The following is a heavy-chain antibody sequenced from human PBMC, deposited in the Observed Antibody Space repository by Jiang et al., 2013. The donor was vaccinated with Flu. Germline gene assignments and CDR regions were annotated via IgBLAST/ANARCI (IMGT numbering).Heavy chain of an antibody. Sequence: LLKPSETLSLTCTVSGYSISSGYYWGWIRQPPGKGLEWIGSIYHSGSTYYNPSLKSRVTISVDTSKNQFSLKLSSVTAADTAVYYCARDRIVVVVAATYNWFDPWG. D-gene: IGHD2-15*01. CDR3: ARDRIVVVVAATYNWFDP. V-gene: IGHV4-38-2*02. CDR2: IYHSGST. J-gene: IGHJ5*02. CDR1: GYSISSGYY.